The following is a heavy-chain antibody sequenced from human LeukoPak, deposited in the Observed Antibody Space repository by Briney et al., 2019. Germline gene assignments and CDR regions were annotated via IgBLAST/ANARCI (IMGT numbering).Heavy chain of an antibody. J-gene: IGHJ4*02. CDR1: GGSIDTYY. D-gene: IGHD3-22*01. Sequence: SETLSLTCTVSGGSIDTYYWSWIRQPPGKGLEWIGYIYYSGSTNYNPSLKSRVTISVDTSKNQFSLKMSSVTAADTAVYYCARHLDSSGYYYVFDYWGQGTLVTVSS. CDR2: IYYSGST. V-gene: IGHV4-59*08. CDR3: ARHLDSSGYYYVFDY.